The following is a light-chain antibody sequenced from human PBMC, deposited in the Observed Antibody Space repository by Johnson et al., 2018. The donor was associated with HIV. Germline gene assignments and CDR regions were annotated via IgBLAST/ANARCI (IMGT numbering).Light chain of an antibody. CDR2: DND. Sequence: QSVLTQPPSVSAAPGQKVTISCFGSDSNIGNNYVSWYQQVPGTAPKLLIYDNDKRPSGIPDRFSGSKSGTSATLGITGLQTGDEADYYCETWDSSLGGVFGTGTKVTVL. CDR3: ETWDSSLGGV. CDR1: DSNIGNNY. J-gene: IGLJ1*01. V-gene: IGLV1-51*01.